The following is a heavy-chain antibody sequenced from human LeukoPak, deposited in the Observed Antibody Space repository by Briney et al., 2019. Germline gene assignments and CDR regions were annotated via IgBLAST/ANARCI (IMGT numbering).Heavy chain of an antibody. CDR2: IYYSGST. D-gene: IGHD6-13*01. Sequence: SETLSLTCTVSGGSISSSSYYWGWIRPPPGKGLGWIGSIYYSGSTYYNPSLKSRVTISVDTSKNQFSLKLSSVTAADTAVYYCARARAAADAFDIWGQGTMVTVSS. V-gene: IGHV4-39*01. CDR3: ARARAAADAFDI. CDR1: GGSISSSSYY. J-gene: IGHJ3*02.